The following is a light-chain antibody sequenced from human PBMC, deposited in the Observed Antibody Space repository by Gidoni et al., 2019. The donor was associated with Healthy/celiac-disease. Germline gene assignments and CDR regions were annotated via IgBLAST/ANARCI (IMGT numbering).Light chain of an antibody. CDR2: GAS. Sequence: EMFLPHSPGTLSLSPGERATLSCRASQSVSSSYLAWYQQKPGQAPRLLIYGASSRATGTPDRFSGSGSGTDFTLTISRLEPEDFAVYYCQQYGSSPLFTFGPGTKVDIK. CDR3: QQYGSSPLFT. J-gene: IGKJ3*01. V-gene: IGKV3-20*01. CDR1: QSVSSSY.